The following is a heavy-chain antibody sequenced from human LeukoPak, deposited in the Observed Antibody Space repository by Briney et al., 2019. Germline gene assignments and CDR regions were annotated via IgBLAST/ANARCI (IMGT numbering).Heavy chain of an antibody. CDR3: ARHGGRYNWSPSD. J-gene: IGHJ4*02. Sequence: PSETLSLTCTVSGGSISSSVYYWGWIRQPPGKGLEWIGSVYYSGSTSGTTYYNTSLESRVTISVDTFQSQFSLKLSSVTAADTAVYYCARHGGRYNWSPSDWGQGTLVTVSS. CDR1: GGSISSSVYY. D-gene: IGHD1-20*01. CDR2: VYYSGSTSGTT. V-gene: IGHV4-39*01.